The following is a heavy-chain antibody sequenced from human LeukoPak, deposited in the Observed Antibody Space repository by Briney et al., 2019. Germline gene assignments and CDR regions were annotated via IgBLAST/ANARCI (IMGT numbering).Heavy chain of an antibody. CDR3: ASDWDLDY. V-gene: IGHV3-48*02. J-gene: IGHJ4*02. D-gene: IGHD1-26*01. Sequence: GGSLRLSCAASGFTFSSYSMNWVRQAPGKGLEWVSYISSSSSTIYYADSVKGRFTISRDNAKNSLYLQMNGLRDEDTAVYYCASDWDLDYWGQGTLVTVSS. CDR1: GFTFSSYS. CDR2: ISSSSSTI.